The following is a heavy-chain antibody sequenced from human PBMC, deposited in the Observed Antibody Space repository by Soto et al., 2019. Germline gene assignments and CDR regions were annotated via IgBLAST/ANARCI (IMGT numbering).Heavy chain of an antibody. CDR2: ISAYNGNT. CDR3: ASRDTAMAPGRADGMDV. CDR1: GYTFTSYG. J-gene: IGHJ6*02. D-gene: IGHD5-18*01. V-gene: IGHV1-18*01. Sequence: QVQLVQSGAEVKKPGASVKVSCKASGYTFTSYGISWVRQAPGQGLEWMGWISAYNGNTNYAQKLQGRVTMTTATSKRTAYMELRSLTSDDTAVYYCASRDTAMAPGRADGMDVRRQGPTVTVAS.